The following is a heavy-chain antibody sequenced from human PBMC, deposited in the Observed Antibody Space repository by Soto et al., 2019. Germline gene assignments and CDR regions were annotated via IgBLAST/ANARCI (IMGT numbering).Heavy chain of an antibody. Sequence: GGSLRLPCPPPGFPFASFALSWVRQAPGKGLGWVSPIRGMGGGQYYADPVKGRFTIPRDNSKNTLYLQMNSLRAEDTAVYYCAKETDFWSANDAFDIWGQGTMVTVSS. CDR3: AKETDFWSANDAFDI. D-gene: IGHD3-3*01. CDR2: IRGMGGGQ. CDR1: GFPFASFA. J-gene: IGHJ3*02. V-gene: IGHV3-23*01.